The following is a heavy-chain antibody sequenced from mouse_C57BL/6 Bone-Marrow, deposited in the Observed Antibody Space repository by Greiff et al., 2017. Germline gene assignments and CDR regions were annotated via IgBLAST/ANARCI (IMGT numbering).Heavy chain of an antibody. CDR2: IDPSDSFT. Sequence: QVQLQQPGAELVMPGASVKLSCKASGYTFTSYWMHWVKQRPGQGLEWIGEIDPSDSFTNYNQKFNGKSTLTVDTSSSTAYMQLSSLTSEDSAVYYCARPVGTSYYFDYWGQGTTLTVSS. J-gene: IGHJ2*01. D-gene: IGHD4-1*01. CDR1: GYTFTSYW. V-gene: IGHV1-69*01. CDR3: ARPVGTSYYFDY.